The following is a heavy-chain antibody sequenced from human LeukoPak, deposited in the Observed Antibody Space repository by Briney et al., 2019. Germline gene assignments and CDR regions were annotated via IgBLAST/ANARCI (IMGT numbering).Heavy chain of an antibody. J-gene: IGHJ4*02. D-gene: IGHD6-19*01. Sequence: GRSLRLSCAASGFTFSSYGMHWVRQAPGKGLEWVAVIWYDGSNKYYADSVKGRFTISRDNSKNTLYLQMNSLRAEDTAVYYCATAVAYTYFDYWGQGTLVTVSS. V-gene: IGHV3-30*19. CDR2: IWYDGSNK. CDR3: ATAVAYTYFDY. CDR1: GFTFSSYG.